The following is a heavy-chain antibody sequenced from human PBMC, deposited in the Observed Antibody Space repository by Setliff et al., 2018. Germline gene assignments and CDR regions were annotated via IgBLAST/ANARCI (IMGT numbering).Heavy chain of an antibody. J-gene: IGHJ4*02. Sequence: ASVKVSCKASGGTFSSYAISWVRQAPGQGLEWMGGIIPIFGTANCAQKFQGRVTITADESTSTAYMELSSLRSEDTAVYYCAREGSGWYYDYWGQGTLVTVSS. D-gene: IGHD6-19*01. V-gene: IGHV1-69*13. CDR2: IIPIFGTA. CDR3: AREGSGWYYDY. CDR1: GGTFSSYA.